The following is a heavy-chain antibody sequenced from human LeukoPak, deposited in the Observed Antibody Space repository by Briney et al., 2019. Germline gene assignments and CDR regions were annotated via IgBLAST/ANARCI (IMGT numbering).Heavy chain of an antibody. CDR2: INHSGST. CDR1: GGSFSGYY. D-gene: IGHD3-10*01. V-gene: IGHV4-34*01. Sequence: SETLSLTCAVYGGSFSGYYWSWIRQPPGKGLEWIGEINHSGSTNYNPSLKSRVTISVDTSKNQFSLKLSSVTAADTAVYYCAREMVRGFDPWGQGTLVTVSS. CDR3: AREMVRGFDP. J-gene: IGHJ5*02.